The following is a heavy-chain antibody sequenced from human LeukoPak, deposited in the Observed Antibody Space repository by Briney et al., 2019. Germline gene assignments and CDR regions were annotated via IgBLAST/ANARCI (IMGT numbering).Heavy chain of an antibody. J-gene: IGHJ2*01. V-gene: IGHV3-7*04. CDR2: IKQDGSQT. D-gene: IGHD6-13*01. CDR3: VRNQEQPAYWYFDL. Sequence: GGSLRLSCAASGFTFSIYWMTWVRQAPGKGLEWVANIKQDGSQTYYVDSVKGRFTISRDNAKKSLYLRMNLLRAEDTAVYYCVRNQEQPAYWYFDLWGRGTLVTVSS. CDR1: GFTFSIYW.